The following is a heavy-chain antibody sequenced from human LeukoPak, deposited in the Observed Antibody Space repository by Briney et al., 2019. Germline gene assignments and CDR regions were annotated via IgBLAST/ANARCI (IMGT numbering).Heavy chain of an antibody. Sequence: GGSLRLSCAASGFTFSSYGMHWVRQAPGKGLECVAVIWYDGSNKYYADSVKGRFTISRDNSKNTLYLQMNSLRAEDTAVYYCARDGDQYCSGGSCSYYYYGMDVWGKGTTVTVSS. J-gene: IGHJ6*04. CDR2: IWYDGSNK. D-gene: IGHD2-15*01. CDR1: GFTFSSYG. V-gene: IGHV3-33*01. CDR3: ARDGDQYCSGGSCSYYYYGMDV.